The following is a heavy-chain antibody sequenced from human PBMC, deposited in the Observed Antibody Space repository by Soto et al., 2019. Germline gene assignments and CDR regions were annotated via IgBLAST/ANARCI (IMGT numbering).Heavy chain of an antibody. CDR1: GFTFSSYG. J-gene: IGHJ4*02. D-gene: IGHD2-15*01. CDR3: ARERWSGIACSDY. Sequence: PGGSLRLSCAASGFTFSSYGIHWVRQAPGKGLEWVAVIWYDGSNKYYADSVNGRFTISRDNSKNTLYLQMNSLRAEDTAVYYCARERWSGIACSDYWGQGTLVTVSS. CDR2: IWYDGSNK. V-gene: IGHV3-33*01.